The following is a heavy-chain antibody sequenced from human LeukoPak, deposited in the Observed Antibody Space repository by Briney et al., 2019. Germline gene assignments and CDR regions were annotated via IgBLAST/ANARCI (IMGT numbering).Heavy chain of an antibody. V-gene: IGHV1-3*01. D-gene: IGHD5-18*01. CDR2: INAGNGNT. Sequence: ASVKVSCKASGYTFTSYAMHWVRQAPGQRLEWMGWINAGNGNTKYSQKFQGRVTITRDTSASTAYMEPSSLRSEDTAVYYCARDAGWSAAMVTFWFDPWGQGTLVTVSS. CDR1: GYTFTSYA. J-gene: IGHJ5*02. CDR3: ARDAGWSAAMVTFWFDP.